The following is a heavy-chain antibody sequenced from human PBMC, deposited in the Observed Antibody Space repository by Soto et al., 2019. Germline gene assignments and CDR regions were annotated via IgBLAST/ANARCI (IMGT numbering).Heavy chain of an antibody. CDR1: GFTFRSFA. V-gene: IGHV3-23*01. J-gene: IGHJ4*02. CDR2: TSSSGDSA. CDR3: ARADGITMFRAPYYFDY. D-gene: IGHD3-10*02. Sequence: EVQLLESGGGLVQPGGSLRLSCAASGFTFRSFALNWVRQAPGKGLEWVSGTSSSGDSAYYADSVKGRFTISRDNSKNTLHLQMNSLRVEDTAVYFCARADGITMFRAPYYFDYWGQGTLVTVSS.